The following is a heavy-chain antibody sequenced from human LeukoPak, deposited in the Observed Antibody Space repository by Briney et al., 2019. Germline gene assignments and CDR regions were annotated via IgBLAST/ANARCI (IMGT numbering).Heavy chain of an antibody. CDR2: MYSGGST. D-gene: IGHD4-11*01. J-gene: IGHJ6*02. Sequence: GGSLRLSCAASGFTFSSYYMTWVRQAPGKGLEWVSVMYSGGSTYYADSVKGRVAISRDNSQNTVFLQMNSVRVEDTAVYYCARSYRNHLFDMDVWGQGTAVTVSS. CDR3: ARSYRNHLFDMDV. V-gene: IGHV3-66*01. CDR1: GFTFSSYY.